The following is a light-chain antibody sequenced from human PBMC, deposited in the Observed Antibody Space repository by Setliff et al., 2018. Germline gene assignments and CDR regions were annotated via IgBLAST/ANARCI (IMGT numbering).Light chain of an antibody. CDR2: EVT. CDR1: GGLVGGYNY. V-gene: IGLV2-8*01. Sequence: QSVLTQPPSASGSPGQSVTISCTGTGGLVGGYNYVSWYQQHPGKAPKLIIYEVTKRPSGVPDRFSGSNSGNTASLTVSGLQAEDEADYYCSSYAGSNNFVFGTGTKVTVL. CDR3: SSYAGSNNFV. J-gene: IGLJ1*01.